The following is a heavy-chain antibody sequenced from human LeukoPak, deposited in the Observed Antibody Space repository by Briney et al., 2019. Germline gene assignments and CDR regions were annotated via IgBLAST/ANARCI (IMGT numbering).Heavy chain of an antibody. CDR1: GGTFSSYA. Sequence: GASVKVSCKASGGTFSSYAISWVRQAPGQGLEWMGGIIPIFGTANYAQKFQGRVTITADESTSTAYMELSSLRSEDTAVYYCARGQVPVSSIAARETVYFDYWGQGTLVTVSS. D-gene: IGHD6-6*01. CDR3: ARGQVPVSSIAARETVYFDY. J-gene: IGHJ4*02. CDR2: IIPIFGTA. V-gene: IGHV1-69*13.